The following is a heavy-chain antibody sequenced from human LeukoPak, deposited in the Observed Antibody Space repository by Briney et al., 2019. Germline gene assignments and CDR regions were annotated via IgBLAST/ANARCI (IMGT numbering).Heavy chain of an antibody. CDR1: GYSISNGYC. CDR3: SRLGLPGPTGDWFDP. V-gene: IGHV4-38-2*02. CDR2: IYPSARS. J-gene: IGHJ5*02. D-gene: IGHD1-14*01. Sequence: SETLSLTCTVSGYSISNGYCWGGIRQPPGKGLEWIGSIYPSARSYYNPSLRSRVTISVDTSKNQFSLKLSSVTAADTAVFYCSRLGLPGPTGDWFDPWGQGTLVTVSS.